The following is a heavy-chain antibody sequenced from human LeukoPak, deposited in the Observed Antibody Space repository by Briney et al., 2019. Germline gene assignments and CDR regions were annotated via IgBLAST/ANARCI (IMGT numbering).Heavy chain of an antibody. J-gene: IGHJ2*01. CDR3: AKGKSSGDWYFDL. CDR1: GFTFDDYA. Sequence: PGRSLRLSCAASGFTFDDYAMHWVRQAPGKGLEWVSGISWNSGSIGYADSVKGRFTISRDNAKNSLYLQMNSLRAEDTALYYCAKGKSSGDWYFDLWGRGTLVTVSS. V-gene: IGHV3-9*01. CDR2: ISWNSGSI. D-gene: IGHD6-19*01.